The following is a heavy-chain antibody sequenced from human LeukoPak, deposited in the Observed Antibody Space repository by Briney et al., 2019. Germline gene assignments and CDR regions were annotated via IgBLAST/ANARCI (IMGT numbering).Heavy chain of an antibody. CDR1: GFTLSSYA. CDR2: ISGSGGST. D-gene: IGHD5-18*01. Sequence: GGSLRLSCAASGFTLSSYAMSWVRQAPGKGLEWVSVISGSGGSTYYADSVKGRFTISRDNSKNSLYLQMNSLRAEDTALYYCAKDIGYSYGYRGYFDYWGQGTLVTVSS. V-gene: IGHV3-23*01. J-gene: IGHJ4*02. CDR3: AKDIGYSYGYRGYFDY.